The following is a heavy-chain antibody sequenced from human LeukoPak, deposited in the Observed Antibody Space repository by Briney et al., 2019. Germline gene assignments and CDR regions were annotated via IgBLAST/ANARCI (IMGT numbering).Heavy chain of an antibody. V-gene: IGHV3-66*01. D-gene: IGHD3-16*02. J-gene: IGHJ4*02. Sequence: GGSLRLSCAASGCTVSSNYKSWVRQAPGKGLEWVSVIYSGGSTYYADSVKGRFTISRDNSKNTLYLQMNSLRAEDTAVYYCARSYLWGSYRYFDYWRQGTLVTVSS. CDR1: GCTVSSNY. CDR3: ARSYLWGSYRYFDY. CDR2: IYSGGST.